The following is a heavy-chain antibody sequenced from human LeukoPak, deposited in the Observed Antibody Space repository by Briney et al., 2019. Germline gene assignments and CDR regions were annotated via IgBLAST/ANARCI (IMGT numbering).Heavy chain of an antibody. V-gene: IGHV4-34*01. D-gene: IGHD6-13*01. J-gene: IGHJ5*02. Sequence: SETLSLTCAVYGESFSGYYWSWIRQPPGKGLEWIGEINHSGSTNYNPSLKSRVTISVDTSKNQFSLKLSSVTAADTAVYYCARNYHSSSWYKGDWFDPWGQGTLVTVSS. CDR2: INHSGST. CDR1: GESFSGYY. CDR3: ARNYHSSSWYKGDWFDP.